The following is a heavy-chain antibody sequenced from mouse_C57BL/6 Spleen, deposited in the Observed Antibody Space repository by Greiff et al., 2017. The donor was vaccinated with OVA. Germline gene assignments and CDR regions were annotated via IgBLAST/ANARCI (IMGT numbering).Heavy chain of an antibody. CDR2: ISDGGSYT. J-gene: IGHJ4*01. Sequence: EVHLVESGGGLVKPGGSLKLSCAASGFTFSSYAMSWVRQTPEKRLEWVATISDGGSYTSYPDNVKGRFTISRDNAKNHLYLQMSHLKSEDTAMYYCARDGRYSNPYAMDYWGQGTSVTVSS. CDR3: ARDGRYSNPYAMDY. V-gene: IGHV5-4*01. CDR1: GFTFSSYA. D-gene: IGHD2-5*01.